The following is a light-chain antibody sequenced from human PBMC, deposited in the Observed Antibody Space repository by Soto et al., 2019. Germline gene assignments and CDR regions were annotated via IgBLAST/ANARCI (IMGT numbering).Light chain of an antibody. Sequence: EIVLTQSPGTLSLSPGERATLSCRASQSVTSSYLAWYQQKPGQAPRLLIYGASSRATGIPDRFSGSGSGTEFTITISRLEPEDFTVYYCKKHGNSPLTFGGGTKVEIK. V-gene: IGKV3-20*01. J-gene: IGKJ4*01. CDR3: KKHGNSPLT. CDR2: GAS. CDR1: QSVTSSY.